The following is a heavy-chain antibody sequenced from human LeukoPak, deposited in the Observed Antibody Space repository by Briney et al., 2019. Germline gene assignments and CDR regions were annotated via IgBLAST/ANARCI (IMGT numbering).Heavy chain of an antibody. CDR3: ATYVEAPMVDAFDI. CDR2: IYHSGST. D-gene: IGHD5-18*01. V-gene: IGHV4-38-2*01. CDR1: GGSFRGYY. Sequence: SETLCLTCAVYGGSFRGYYWGWIRQPPGKGLEWIGSIYHSGSTYYNPSLKSRVTVSLDTSKNQFSLRLTSVTAADTAVYYCATYVEAPMVDAFDIWGQGTVVTVSS. J-gene: IGHJ3*02.